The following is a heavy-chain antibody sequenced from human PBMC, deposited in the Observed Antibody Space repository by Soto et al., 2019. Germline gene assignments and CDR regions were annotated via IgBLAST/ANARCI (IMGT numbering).Heavy chain of an antibody. V-gene: IGHV4-39*01. CDR3: ARRVADPTSPPRDYFDS. CDR2: IYYSGST. Sequence: QLQLQESGPGLVKPSETLSLTCTVSGGSITSSSYYWGWIRQSPGKGLEWIGDIYYSGSTYYNPSLRSRVTIDVDTSKNQFSLKLSSVTVADTAVYYCARRVADPTSPPRDYFDSWCQGTLVTVSS. J-gene: IGHJ4*02. D-gene: IGHD2-15*01. CDR1: GGSITSSSYY.